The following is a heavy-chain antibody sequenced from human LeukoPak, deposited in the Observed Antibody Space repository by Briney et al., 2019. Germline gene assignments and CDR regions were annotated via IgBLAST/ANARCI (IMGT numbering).Heavy chain of an antibody. CDR2: ISGYNGNP. CDR3: GRSYSSSHPDWFDP. Sequence: ASEKVSCKASGYTFTCYGISWARQAPGQGLEWMGWISGYNGNPTYAQKLQGRVTMTTHTSTSTAYMELRSLRADDTAVYYCGRSYSSSHPDWFDPWGQGTLVTVSS. V-gene: IGHV1-18*04. CDR1: GYTFTCYG. D-gene: IGHD6-6*01. J-gene: IGHJ5*02.